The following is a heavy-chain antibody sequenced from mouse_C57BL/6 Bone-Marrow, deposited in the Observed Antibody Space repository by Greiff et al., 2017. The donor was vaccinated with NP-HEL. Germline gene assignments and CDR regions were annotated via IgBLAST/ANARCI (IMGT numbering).Heavy chain of an antibody. D-gene: IGHD3-2*02. J-gene: IGHJ2*01. CDR3: QGGRQLRLGYFDY. CDR1: GYAFSSYW. V-gene: IGHV1-80*01. Sequence: VQLQQSGAELVKPGASVKISCKASGYAFSSYWMNWVKQRPGKGLEWIGQIYPGDGDTNYNGKFKGKATLTADKSSSTAYMQLSSLTSEDSAVYFCQGGRQLRLGYFDYWGQGTTLTVSS. CDR2: IYPGDGDT.